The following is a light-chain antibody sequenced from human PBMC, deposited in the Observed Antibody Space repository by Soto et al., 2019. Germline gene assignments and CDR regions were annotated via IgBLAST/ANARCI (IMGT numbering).Light chain of an antibody. Sequence: EIVLTQSPGTLSLSPGERATLSCRASQSVSSSYLAWYQQKPGQAPRLLIYGASSRATGIPDRFSGSGSGIDFTRTISRLEPEDFAVYYCQQYGSSPATFGQGTKVEIK. V-gene: IGKV3-20*01. J-gene: IGKJ1*01. CDR3: QQYGSSPAT. CDR2: GAS. CDR1: QSVSSSY.